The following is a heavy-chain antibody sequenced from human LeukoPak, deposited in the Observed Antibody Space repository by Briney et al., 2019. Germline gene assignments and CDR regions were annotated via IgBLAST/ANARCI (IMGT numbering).Heavy chain of an antibody. CDR1: GFTFSSYA. CDR3: AKEGPTGTTKFDY. Sequence: PGGSLRLSCAASGFTFSSYAMSWLRQAPGKGLASVSAISENGGTTYYADSVKGRSTISRDNSKNTLSLQLNSLRAEDTAVYYCAKEGPTGTTKFDYWGQGTLVTVSS. V-gene: IGHV3-23*01. CDR2: ISENGGTT. J-gene: IGHJ4*02. D-gene: IGHD1-1*01.